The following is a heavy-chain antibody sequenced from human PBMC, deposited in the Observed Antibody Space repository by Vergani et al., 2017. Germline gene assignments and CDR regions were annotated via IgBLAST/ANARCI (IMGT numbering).Heavy chain of an antibody. J-gene: IGHJ4*02. CDR2: ISYDGSKT. CDR1: GFKFSQFG. V-gene: IGHV3-33*05. D-gene: IGHD5-12*01. CDR3: ARRGYTGRPLDS. Sequence: QVQLVESGGGVVQPGTSLRLSCEASGFKFSQFGMHWVRQGPGKGLEWVAFISYDGSKTQYADSEKGRVTISRDNSKNSLHLELNSLVVEDTGLYYCARRGYTGRPLDSWGQGTQVTVSS.